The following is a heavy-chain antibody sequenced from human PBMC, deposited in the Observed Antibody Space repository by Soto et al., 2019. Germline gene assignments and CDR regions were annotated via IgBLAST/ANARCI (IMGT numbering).Heavy chain of an antibody. D-gene: IGHD3-10*01. CDR1: GFTFSSYA. CDR3: AKASTMVRGVIGAFDI. V-gene: IGHV3-23*01. CDR2: ISGSGGST. Sequence: GESLKISCAASGFTFSSYAMSWVRQAPGKGLEWVSAISGSGGSTYYADSVKGRFTISRDNSKNTLYLQMNSLRAEDTAVYYCAKASTMVRGVIGAFDIWGQGTMVTVSS. J-gene: IGHJ3*02.